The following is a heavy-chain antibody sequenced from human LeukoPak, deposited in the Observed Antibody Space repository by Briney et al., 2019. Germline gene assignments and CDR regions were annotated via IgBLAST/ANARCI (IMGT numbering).Heavy chain of an antibody. CDR2: INPSGGST. V-gene: IGHV1-46*01. CDR1: GYTFTSYY. J-gene: IGHJ4*02. CDR3: ASSQPGIAVAGPREIDY. Sequence: GASVKVSCKASGYTFTSYYMHWVRQAPGQGLEWMGLINPSGGSTSYAQKFQGRVTMNRDTSTSTVYMELSSLRSEDTAVYYCASSQPGIAVAGPREIDYWGQGTLVTVSS. D-gene: IGHD6-19*01.